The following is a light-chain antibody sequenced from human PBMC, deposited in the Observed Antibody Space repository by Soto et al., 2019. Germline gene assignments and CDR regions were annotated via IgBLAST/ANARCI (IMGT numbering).Light chain of an antibody. V-gene: IGKV1-16*01. Sequence: DIQMTQSPSSLSASVGDRVTITCRASQDISNYLVWLQQKPGKAPESLVYAVSSLESGVPSRFSGSVSGTDFTLTISSLQPEDFGTYYCQQYMTYPITFGQGTRLEIK. CDR1: QDISNY. J-gene: IGKJ5*01. CDR3: QQYMTYPIT. CDR2: AVS.